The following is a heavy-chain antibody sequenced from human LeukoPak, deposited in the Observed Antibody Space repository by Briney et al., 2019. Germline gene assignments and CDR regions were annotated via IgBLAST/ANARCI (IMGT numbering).Heavy chain of an antibody. CDR2: IYYSGST. D-gene: IGHD2-15*01. CDR3: ARDPGYEHWPVGVDC. J-gene: IGHJ4*02. V-gene: IGHV4-39*07. CDR1: GGSISSRDYY. Sequence: SETLSLTCTVSGGSISSRDYYWGWIRQPPGKGLEWLGSIYYSGSTYYNPSLKSRVTISVDTSKNQFSLKLSSVTAADTAVYFCARDPGYEHWPVGVDCWGQGTLVTVSS.